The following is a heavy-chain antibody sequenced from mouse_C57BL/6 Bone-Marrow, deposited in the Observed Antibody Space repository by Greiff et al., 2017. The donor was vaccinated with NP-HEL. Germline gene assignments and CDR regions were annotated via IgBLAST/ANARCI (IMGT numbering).Heavy chain of an antibody. V-gene: IGHV3-8*01. CDR2: ISYSGST. Sequence: EVQLVESGPGLAKPSQTLSLTCSVTGYSITSDYWNWIRKFPGNKLEYMGYISYSGSTYYNPSLKSRISITRDTSKNQYYLQLNSVTTEDTATYYCARRYYDYDGAHYYAMDYWGQGTSVTVSS. CDR3: ARRYYDYDGAHYYAMDY. CDR1: GYSITSDY. J-gene: IGHJ4*01. D-gene: IGHD2-4*01.